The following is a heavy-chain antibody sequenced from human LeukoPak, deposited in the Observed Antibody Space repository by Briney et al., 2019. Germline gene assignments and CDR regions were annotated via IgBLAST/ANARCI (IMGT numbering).Heavy chain of an antibody. V-gene: IGHV1-58*01. J-gene: IGHJ5*02. CDR3: AAERYSDSCCWFDP. Sequence: TSVKVSCKASGFTVSTSAVQWVRQARGQRLEWIGWIVVGSGDTKYAQELQGRLTITRDMSTNTAYMELSSLRSEDTAVYYCAAERYSDSCCWFDPWGQGTLVTVSS. D-gene: IGHD1-26*01. CDR2: IVVGSGDT. CDR1: GFTVSTSA.